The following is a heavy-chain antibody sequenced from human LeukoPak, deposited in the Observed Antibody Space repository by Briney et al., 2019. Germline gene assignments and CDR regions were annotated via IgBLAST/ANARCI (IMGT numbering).Heavy chain of an antibody. V-gene: IGHV4-39*01. D-gene: IGHD6-19*01. CDR2: IHYRGST. J-gene: IGHJ4*02. Sequence: SETLSLTCPVSGGSISSTSYYWGWIRQPPGKGLEWIGSIHYRGSTYYNPSLKSRVNISVDPSKNQFSLKLSSVTAADAAVYYCASPAGSAYYYFAYWGQGTLVTVSS. CDR3: ASPAGSAYYYFAY. CDR1: GGSISSTSYY.